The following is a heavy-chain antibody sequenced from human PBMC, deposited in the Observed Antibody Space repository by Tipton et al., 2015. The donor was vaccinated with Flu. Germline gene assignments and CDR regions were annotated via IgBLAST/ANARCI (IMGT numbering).Heavy chain of an antibody. CDR1: GFTFSDYY. D-gene: IGHD3-10*01. J-gene: IGHJ4*02. CDR2: ISSSGSTI. Sequence: SGFTFSDYYMSWIRQAPGKGLEWVSYISSSGSTIYYADSVKGRFTISRDNAKNSLYLQMNSLRAEDTAVYYCARVLLWFGGLFPYSFDYWGQGTLVTVSS. V-gene: IGHV3-11*01. CDR3: ARVLLWFGGLFPYSFDY.